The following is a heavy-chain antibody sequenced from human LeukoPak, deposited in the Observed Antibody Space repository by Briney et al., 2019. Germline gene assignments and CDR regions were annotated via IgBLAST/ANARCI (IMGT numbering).Heavy chain of an antibody. CDR3: ARQGQLGHDAFDI. Sequence: GESLRISXKGSGYSFTSYWIGWVRQMPGKGLEWMGIIYPGDSDTRYSPSFQGQVTISADKSISTAYLQWSSLKASDTAMYYCARQGQLGHDAFDIWGQGTMVTVSS. CDR1: GYSFTSYW. CDR2: IYPGDSDT. J-gene: IGHJ3*02. D-gene: IGHD5-18*01. V-gene: IGHV5-51*01.